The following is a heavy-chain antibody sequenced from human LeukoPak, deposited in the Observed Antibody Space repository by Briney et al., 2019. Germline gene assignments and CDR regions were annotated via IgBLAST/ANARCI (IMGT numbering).Heavy chain of an antibody. D-gene: IGHD3-3*01. CDR3: ARGRIGRRVVMYYMDV. CDR2: ISAYNGNT. Sequence: ASVKVSCKASGYTFTSYGISWVRQAPGQGLEWMGWISAYNGNTNYAQKLQGRVTMTTDTSTSTAYMELRSLRSDDTAVYYCARGRIGRRVVMYYMDVWGKGTTVTVSS. J-gene: IGHJ6*03. CDR1: GYTFTSYG. V-gene: IGHV1-18*01.